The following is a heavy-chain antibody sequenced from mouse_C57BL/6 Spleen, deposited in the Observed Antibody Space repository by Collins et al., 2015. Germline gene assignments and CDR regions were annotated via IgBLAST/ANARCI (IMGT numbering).Heavy chain of an antibody. CDR3: ARLGYYGWFAY. CDR1: GIDFSRYW. J-gene: IGHJ3*01. D-gene: IGHD2-3*01. Sequence: EVKLLQSGGGLVQPGGSLKLSCAASGIDFSRYWMSWVRRAPGKGLEWIGEINPDSRTINHAPSLKDKFIISRDNAKNTLYLQMSKVRSEDTALYYCARLGYYGWFAYWGQGTLVNVSA. V-gene: IGHV4-1*01. CDR2: INPDSRTI.